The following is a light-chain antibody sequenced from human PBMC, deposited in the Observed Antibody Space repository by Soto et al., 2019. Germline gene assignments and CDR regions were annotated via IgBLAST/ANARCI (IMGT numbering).Light chain of an antibody. J-gene: IGKJ3*01. V-gene: IGKV1-5*03. Sequence: DIQMTQSPSTLSASVGDRVTITCRASQSISSWLAWYQQKPGKAPKLLIYKASSLESGVPSSFSGSGSGTEFTLTICSLQPDDFATYDCQQYNSYPFTFGPGTKVDIK. CDR2: KAS. CDR3: QQYNSYPFT. CDR1: QSISSW.